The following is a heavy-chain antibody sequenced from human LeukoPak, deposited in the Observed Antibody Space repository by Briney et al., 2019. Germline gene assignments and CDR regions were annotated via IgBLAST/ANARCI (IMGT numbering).Heavy chain of an antibody. CDR2: INHSGST. V-gene: IGHV4-34*01. Sequence: SETLSLTCAVYGGSFSGYYWSWIRQPPGKGLEWIGEINHSGSTNYNPSLKGRVTISVDTSKNQFSLKLSSVTAADTAVYYCARGGLYSSGWLREAGFDPWGQGTLVTVSS. J-gene: IGHJ5*02. CDR3: ARGGLYSSGWLREAGFDP. CDR1: GGSFSGYY. D-gene: IGHD6-19*01.